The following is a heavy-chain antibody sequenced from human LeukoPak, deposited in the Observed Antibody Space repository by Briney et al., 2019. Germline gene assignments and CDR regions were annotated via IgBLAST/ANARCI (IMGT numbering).Heavy chain of an antibody. CDR3: TTEYYSGYDLGGY. CDR2: IKSKTDGGTA. D-gene: IGHD5-12*01. Sequence: KTGGSLRLSCAASGFTFSNAWMSWVRQAPGKGLEWVGRIKSKTDGGTADYAAPVKGRFTISRDDSKNTLYLQMNSLKTEDTAVYYCTTEYYSGYDLGGYWGQGTLVTVSS. J-gene: IGHJ4*02. V-gene: IGHV3-15*01. CDR1: GFTFSNAW.